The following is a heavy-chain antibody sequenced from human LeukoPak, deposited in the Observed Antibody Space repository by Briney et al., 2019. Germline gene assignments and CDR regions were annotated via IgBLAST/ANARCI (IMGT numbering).Heavy chain of an antibody. CDR3: ARAYQSGSYVDFFDY. Sequence: SQTLSLTCTVSGGSISSGGYYWSWIRQPAGKGLEWVARIYTAGSTICNPSLKSRVTISLDTSKNQFSLKLSSVTAADTAVYYCARAYQSGSYVDFFDYWGQGILVTVSS. D-gene: IGHD1-26*01. V-gene: IGHV4-61*02. J-gene: IGHJ4*02. CDR2: IYTAGST. CDR1: GGSISSGGYY.